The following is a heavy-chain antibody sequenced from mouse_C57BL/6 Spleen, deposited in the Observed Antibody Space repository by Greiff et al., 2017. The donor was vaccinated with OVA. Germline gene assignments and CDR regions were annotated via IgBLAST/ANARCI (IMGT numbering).Heavy chain of an antibody. D-gene: IGHD1-1*01. V-gene: IGHV1-55*01. J-gene: IGHJ2*01. CDR3: ARGSSYGEYFDY. CDR2: IYPGSGST. Sequence: QVQLKQSGAELVKPGASVKMSCKASGYTFTSYWITWVKQRPGQGLEWIGDIYPGSGSTNYNEKFKSKATLTVDTSSSTAYMQLSSLTSEDSAVYYCARGSSYGEYFDYWGQGTTLTVSS. CDR1: GYTFTSYW.